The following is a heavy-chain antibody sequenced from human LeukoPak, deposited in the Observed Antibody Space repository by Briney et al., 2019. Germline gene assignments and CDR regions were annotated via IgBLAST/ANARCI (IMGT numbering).Heavy chain of an antibody. CDR1: GYSFASYW. V-gene: IGHV5-51*01. Sequence: HGESLKISCKGSGYSFASYWIGWVRQMPGKGLEWMGIIYPGDSDTRYSPSFQGQVTTSADKSISTAYLQWSSLKASDTAMYYCARHESCSNGVCYQINSWGQGTLVTVSS. J-gene: IGHJ4*02. CDR2: IYPGDSDT. CDR3: ARHESCSNGVCYQINS. D-gene: IGHD2-8*01.